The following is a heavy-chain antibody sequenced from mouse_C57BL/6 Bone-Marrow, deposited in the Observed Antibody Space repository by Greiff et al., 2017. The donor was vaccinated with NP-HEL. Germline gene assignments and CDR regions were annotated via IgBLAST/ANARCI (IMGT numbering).Heavy chain of an antibody. CDR2: IWSGGST. J-gene: IGHJ3*01. CDR3: ARNEDDYGREIAY. CDR1: GFSLTSSG. D-gene: IGHD2-4*01. Sequence: VQLVESGPGLVQPSQSLSITCTVSGFSLTSSGVHWVRQSPGKGLEWLGVIWSGGSTDYNAAFISRLSISKDNSKSQVFFKMNSLQADDTAIYYCARNEDDYGREIAYWGQGTLVTVSA. V-gene: IGHV2-2*01.